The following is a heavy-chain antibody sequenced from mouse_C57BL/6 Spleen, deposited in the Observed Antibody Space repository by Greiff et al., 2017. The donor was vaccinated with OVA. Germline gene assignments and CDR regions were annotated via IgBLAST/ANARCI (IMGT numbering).Heavy chain of an antibody. D-gene: IGHD4-1*01. CDR2: IYPSDSET. J-gene: IGHJ2*01. CDR3: ARGGELVFDY. CDR1: GYTFTSYW. Sequence: QVQLKQPGAELVRPGSSVKLSCKASGYTFTSYWMDWVKQRPGQGLEWIGNIYPSDSETHYNQKFKDKATLTVDKSSSTAYMQLSSLTSEDSAVYYCARGGELVFDYWGQGTTLTVSS. V-gene: IGHV1-61*01.